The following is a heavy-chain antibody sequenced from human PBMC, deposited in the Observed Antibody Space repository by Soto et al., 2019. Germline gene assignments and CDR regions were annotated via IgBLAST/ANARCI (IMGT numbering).Heavy chain of an antibody. CDR2: ISSSSSYI. CDR3: ARVGGYSYGPFDY. Sequence: GGSLRLSCAASGFTFSSYSMNWVRQAPGKGLEWVSSISSSSSYIYYAHSRKGRFTVYRDNAKNSLYLQMNSVGAEDTAVYYCARVGGYSYGPFDYWGQGTLVTVSS. CDR1: GFTFSSYS. V-gene: IGHV3-21*01. J-gene: IGHJ4*02. D-gene: IGHD5-18*01.